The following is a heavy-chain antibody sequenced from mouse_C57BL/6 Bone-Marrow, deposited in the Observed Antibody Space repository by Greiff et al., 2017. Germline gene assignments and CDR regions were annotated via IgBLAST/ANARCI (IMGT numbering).Heavy chain of an antibody. D-gene: IGHD2-3*01. J-gene: IGHJ4*01. CDR3: AIWGWLLGAMDY. CDR1: GYTFTSYG. Sequence: QVQLQQSGAELARPGASVTLSCKASGYTFTSYGISWVKQRTGQGLEWIGEIYPRSGNTYYNETFKGTATLTADKSSSTAYMALRSLTSEDSAVYFCAIWGWLLGAMDYWGQGTSVTVSS. V-gene: IGHV1-81*01. CDR2: IYPRSGNT.